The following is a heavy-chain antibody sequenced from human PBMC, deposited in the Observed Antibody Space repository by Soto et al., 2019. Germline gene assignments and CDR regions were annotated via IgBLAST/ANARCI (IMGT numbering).Heavy chain of an antibody. J-gene: IGHJ4*02. CDR1: GGSVSSGSYY. V-gene: IGHV4-61*01. CDR2: IYYSGST. D-gene: IGHD6-25*01. Sequence: QVQLQESGPGLVKPSETLSLTCTVSGGSVSSGSYYWSWIRQPPGKGLEWIGYIYYSGSTNYNPPLMSRVTISVDTSKNQFSLKLSSVTAADTAVYYCARVSGGRKPAIDYWGQGTLVTVSS. CDR3: ARVSGGRKPAIDY.